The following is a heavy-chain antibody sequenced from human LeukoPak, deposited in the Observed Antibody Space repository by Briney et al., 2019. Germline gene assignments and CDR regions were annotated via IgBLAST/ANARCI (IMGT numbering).Heavy chain of an antibody. CDR1: GFTVSSNY. CDR3: ARESPVVPSASDAFDI. D-gene: IGHD2-2*01. J-gene: IGHJ3*02. Sequence: GGSLRLSCAASGFTVSSNYMSWVRQAPGKGLEWVSVIYGSGTTYYADSVKGRFTISRDNPKNTLYLQMNSLRAEDTAVYYCARESPVVPSASDAFDIWGQGTMVTVSS. CDR2: IYGSGTT. V-gene: IGHV3-66*03.